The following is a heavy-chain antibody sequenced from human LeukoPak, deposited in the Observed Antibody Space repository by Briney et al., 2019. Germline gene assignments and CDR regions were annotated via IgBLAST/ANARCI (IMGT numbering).Heavy chain of an antibody. J-gene: IGHJ4*02. CDR2: IYYSGST. CDR1: GGSISSSSYY. CDR3: ARAPVLRYFDWLLSPYYFDY. D-gene: IGHD3-9*01. Sequence: KTSETLSLTCTVSGGSISSSSYYWGWIRQPPGKGLEWIGGIYYSGSTYYNPSLKSRVTISVDTSKNQFSLKLSSVTAADTAVYYCARAPVLRYFDWLLSPYYFDYWGQGTLVTVSS. V-gene: IGHV4-39*01.